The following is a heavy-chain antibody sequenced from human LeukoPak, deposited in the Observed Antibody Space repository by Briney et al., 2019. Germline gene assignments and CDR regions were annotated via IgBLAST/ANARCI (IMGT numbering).Heavy chain of an antibody. Sequence: SQTLSLTCVISGDSVSSNTATWNWIRQSPSRGLEWLGRTFYRSKWSNDFSPSLKRRMSINPDTSKNQLSLHLKYVTPEDTAVYYCARGKYTSGSPFDYWGQGTLVTVSS. V-gene: IGHV6-1*01. CDR3: ARGKYTSGSPFDY. J-gene: IGHJ4*02. CDR2: TFYRSKWSN. CDR1: GDSVSSNTAT. D-gene: IGHD5-12*01.